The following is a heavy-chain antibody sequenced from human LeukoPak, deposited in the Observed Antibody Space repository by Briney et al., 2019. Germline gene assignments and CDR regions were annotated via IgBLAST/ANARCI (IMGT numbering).Heavy chain of an antibody. J-gene: IGHJ4*02. D-gene: IGHD3-22*01. CDR1: GGSISSSDYY. CDR3: ARRYYHDSSGFYYYFDY. CDR2: MYDSGGT. V-gene: IGHV4-39*01. Sequence: SETLSPTCTVSGGSISSSDYYWGWIRQPPGKGLEWIGSMYDSGGTSYNPSLTSRVTISADTSKNQFSLKPTSVAAADTAVYYCARRYYHDSSGFYYYFDYWGRGILVTVSS.